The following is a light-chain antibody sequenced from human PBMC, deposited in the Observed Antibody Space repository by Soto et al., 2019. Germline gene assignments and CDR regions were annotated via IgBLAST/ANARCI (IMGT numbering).Light chain of an antibody. V-gene: IGKV1D-12*01. CDR2: SAS. CDR1: QGISRS. CDR3: QQADTFPIT. Sequence: DIQMTQSPSSVSASVGDRVTITCQASQGISRSLAWYQQKPGKAPKLLIYSASSLQSGVPSRFSGSGFGTDFTLTISSLQPEDFATYSCQQADTFPITFGQGTRLEIK. J-gene: IGKJ5*01.